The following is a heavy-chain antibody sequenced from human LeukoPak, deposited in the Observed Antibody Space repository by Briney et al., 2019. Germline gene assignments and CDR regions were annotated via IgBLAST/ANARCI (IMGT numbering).Heavy chain of an antibody. Sequence: ASVKVSCKASGYTFSNHGIVWVRQAPGQGLEWVGWISAHTGNTNYAQKVQGRVTMTTDTSTSTAYMELRSLTSDDTAVYYCARAEGDYDPLNWIDPWGQGTLVTVSS. V-gene: IGHV1-18*01. CDR3: ARAEGDYDPLNWIDP. CDR1: GYTFSNHG. J-gene: IGHJ5*02. D-gene: IGHD3-16*01. CDR2: ISAHTGNT.